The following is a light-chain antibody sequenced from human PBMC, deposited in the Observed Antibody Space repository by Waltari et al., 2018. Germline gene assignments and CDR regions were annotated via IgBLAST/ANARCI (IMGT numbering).Light chain of an antibody. CDR1: QSLLYSSNNKNS. J-gene: IGKJ4*01. Sequence: DIVMTQSPDSLAVSLGARATINCKSSQSLLYSSNNKNSLAWYQQKPGQPPKLLIYWASSRESGGPDRVSASGSGTDFTLTISSLQAEDVAVYYCQQYYSTPLTFGGGTKVEIK. CDR3: QQYYSTPLT. CDR2: WAS. V-gene: IGKV4-1*01.